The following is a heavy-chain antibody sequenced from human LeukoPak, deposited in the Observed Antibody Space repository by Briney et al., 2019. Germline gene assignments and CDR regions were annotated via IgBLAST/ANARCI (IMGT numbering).Heavy chain of an antibody. J-gene: IGHJ4*02. D-gene: IGHD5-12*01. Sequence: PSGTLSLTCAVSGGSISSSNWWSWVRQAPGKGLEWVSAISGSGGSTYYADSVKGRFTISRDNSKNTLYLQMNSLRAEDTAVYYCAKESGYDVYYFDYWGQGTLVTVSS. CDR1: GGSISSSN. CDR2: ISGSGGST. CDR3: AKESGYDVYYFDY. V-gene: IGHV3-23*01.